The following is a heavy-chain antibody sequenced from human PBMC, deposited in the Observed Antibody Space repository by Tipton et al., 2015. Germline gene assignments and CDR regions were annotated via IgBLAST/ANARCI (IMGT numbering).Heavy chain of an antibody. D-gene: IGHD4-23*01. CDR2: IQYSGGT. CDR1: GGSITNEHY. CDR3: ARARGRHGGLFDS. Sequence: TLSLTCVVSGGSITNEHYWSWIRQPPGKELQWIGYIQYSGGTNYNPSLESRVSMSVDTSKTQFSLEMRSVTATDTAVYYCARARGRHGGLFDSWGQGTLVTVSS. V-gene: IGHV4-59*11. J-gene: IGHJ4*02.